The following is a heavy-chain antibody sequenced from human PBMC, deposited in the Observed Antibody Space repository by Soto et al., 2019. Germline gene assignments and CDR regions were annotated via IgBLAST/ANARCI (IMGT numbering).Heavy chain of an antibody. Sequence: SVKVSCKASGGTFSSYAISWVRQAPGQGLEWMGGIIPIFGTANYAQKFQGRVTITADKSTSTAYMELSSLRSEDTAVYYCARALGSGSTTGYYWGQGTLVTAPQ. J-gene: IGHJ4*02. CDR2: IIPIFGTA. CDR3: ARALGSGSTTGYY. CDR1: GGTFSSYA. V-gene: IGHV1-69*06. D-gene: IGHD3-10*02.